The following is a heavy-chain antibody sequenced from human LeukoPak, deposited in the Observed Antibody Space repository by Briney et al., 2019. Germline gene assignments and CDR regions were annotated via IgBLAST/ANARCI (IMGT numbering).Heavy chain of an antibody. CDR1: GGSISSGGYY. CDR2: IYYSGST. Sequence: ASETLSLTCTVSGGSISSGGYYWSWIRQHPGKGLEWIGYIYYSGSTYYNPSLKSRVTISVDTSKNQFSLKLSSVTAADTAVYYCASHSYYGSGSPPYGMDVWGQGTTVTVSS. V-gene: IGHV4-31*03. D-gene: IGHD3-10*01. CDR3: ASHSYYGSGSPPYGMDV. J-gene: IGHJ6*02.